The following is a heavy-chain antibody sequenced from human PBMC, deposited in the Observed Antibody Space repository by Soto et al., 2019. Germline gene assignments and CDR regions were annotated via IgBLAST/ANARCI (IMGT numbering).Heavy chain of an antibody. J-gene: IGHJ4*02. CDR2: ISSSSSCI. CDR3: ARESALDGYNYWYFDY. D-gene: IGHD5-12*01. Sequence: GGSLRLSFAASGFSFSSHEMSWIRQAPGKGLEWVSSISSSSSCIYYADSVKGRFTISRDNAKNSLYLQMNSLRAEDTAVYYCARESALDGYNYWYFDYWGQGTLVTVSS. V-gene: IGHV3-21*01. CDR1: GFSFSSHE.